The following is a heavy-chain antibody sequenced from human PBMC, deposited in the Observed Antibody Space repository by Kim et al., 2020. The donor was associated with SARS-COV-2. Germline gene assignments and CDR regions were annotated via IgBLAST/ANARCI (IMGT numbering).Heavy chain of an antibody. CDR1: GFTFSSYT. CDR3: AREGDIVVVPAAGGSSAFDI. J-gene: IGHJ3*02. Sequence: GGSLRLSCAASGFTFSSYTMHWVRQAPGKGLEWVALITNDAHTQHYADSVKGRFTISRDNSKDTLYLQMNSLRTEDTAVYYCAREGDIVVVPAAGGSSAFDIWGQGTMVTVSS. D-gene: IGHD2-2*01. CDR2: ITNDAHTQ. V-gene: IGHV3-30*04.